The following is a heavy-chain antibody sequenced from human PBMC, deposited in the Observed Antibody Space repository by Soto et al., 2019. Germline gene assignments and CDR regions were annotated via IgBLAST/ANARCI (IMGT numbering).Heavy chain of an antibody. CDR2: IYSGGST. J-gene: IGHJ6*02. CDR3: ARVSYYGSGSYYHKNGMDV. V-gene: IGHV3-53*02. Sequence: EVQLVETGGGLIQPGGSLRLSCAASGFTVSSNYMSWVRQAPGKGLEWVSVIYSGGSTYYADSVKGRFTISRDNSNNTLYLQMNSLRAEDTAVYYCARVSYYGSGSYYHKNGMDVWGQGTTVTVSS. CDR1: GFTVSSNY. D-gene: IGHD3-10*01.